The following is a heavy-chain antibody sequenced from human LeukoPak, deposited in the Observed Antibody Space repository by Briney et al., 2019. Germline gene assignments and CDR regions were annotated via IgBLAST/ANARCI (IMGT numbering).Heavy chain of an antibody. CDR1: GYTFTSYY. CDR3: ARSKTYYYDSSGYYYFDY. V-gene: IGHV1-18*04. CDR2: ISACNGNT. Sequence: GASVKVSCKASGYTFTSYYMHWVRQAPGQGLEWMGWISACNGNTNYAQKLQGRVTMTTDTSTSTAYMELRSLRSDDTAVYYCARSKTYYYDSSGYYYFDYWGQGTLVTVSS. D-gene: IGHD3-22*01. J-gene: IGHJ4*02.